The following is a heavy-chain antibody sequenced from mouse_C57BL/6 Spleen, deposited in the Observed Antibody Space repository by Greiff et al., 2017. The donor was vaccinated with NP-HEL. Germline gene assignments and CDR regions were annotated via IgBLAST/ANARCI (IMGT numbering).Heavy chain of an antibody. J-gene: IGHJ1*03. CDR2: ISYDGSN. CDR3: AREEDYPTRYFDV. D-gene: IGHD2-4*01. Sequence: ESGPGLVKPSQSLSLTCSVTGYSITSGYYWNWIRQFPGNKLEWMGYISYDGSNNYNPSLKNRISITRDTSKNQFFLKLNSVTTEDTATYYCAREEDYPTRYFDVWGTGTTVTVSS. V-gene: IGHV3-6*01. CDR1: GYSITSGYY.